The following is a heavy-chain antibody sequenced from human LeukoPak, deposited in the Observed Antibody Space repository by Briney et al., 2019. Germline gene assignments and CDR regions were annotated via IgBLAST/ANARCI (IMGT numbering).Heavy chain of an antibody. CDR2: IRYDGSDK. J-gene: IGHJ6*03. V-gene: IGHV3-30*02. D-gene: IGHD3-10*01. CDR1: GFTFSSYG. Sequence: SGGSLRLSCAASGFTFSSYGMHWVRQAPGKGLEWVTFIRYDGSDKYYADSVKGRFTISRDNSKNTLYLQMNSLRPEDTGVYYCARTVHLPLVRGVSLDYYYYYMGVWGRGTTVSISS. CDR3: ARTVHLPLVRGVSLDYYYYYMGV.